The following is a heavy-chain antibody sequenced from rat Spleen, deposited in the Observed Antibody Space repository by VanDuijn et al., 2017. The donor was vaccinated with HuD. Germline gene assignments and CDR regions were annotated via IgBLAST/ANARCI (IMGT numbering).Heavy chain of an antibody. J-gene: IGHJ2*01. CDR1: GFTLSRYH. D-gene: IGHD1-2*01. CDR3: ARSDYSSPRGGY. CDR2: IWGNGNA. V-gene: IGHV2S61*01. Sequence: QVQLKESGPGLVQPSQTLSLICTVSGFTLSRYHVHWVRQPPGKGLEWMGVIWGNGNANYNSVLKSRLSISRDTSKSQVFLKMNNLQTEDTAMYFCARSDYSSPRGGYWGQGVTVTVSS.